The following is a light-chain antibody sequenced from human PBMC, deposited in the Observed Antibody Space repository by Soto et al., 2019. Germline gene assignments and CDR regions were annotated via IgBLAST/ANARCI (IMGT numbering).Light chain of an antibody. Sequence: EIVLTQSPGTLSLSPGERATLSCRASQSVRNSYLAWYRQKPGQAPRLLIYGATSRATGIPDRFSGSGSGTDFTFTISSLVPEDFAVYYCQQYDSTPLYTFGQGTKLEIK. V-gene: IGKV3-20*01. CDR2: GAT. J-gene: IGKJ2*01. CDR3: QQYDSTPLYT. CDR1: QSVRNSY.